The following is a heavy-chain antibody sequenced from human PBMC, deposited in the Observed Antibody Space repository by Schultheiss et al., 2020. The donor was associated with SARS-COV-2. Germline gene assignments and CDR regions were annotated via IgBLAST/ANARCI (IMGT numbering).Heavy chain of an antibody. D-gene: IGHD1-26*01. CDR1: GGSISSYY. V-gene: IGHV4-59*01. Sequence: SQTLSLTCTVSGGSISSYYWSWIRQPPGKGLEWIGYIFSSGNSKYNPSLKSRVTISADTSKNQLSLTLNSVSAADTAVYYCARLQVWDKGPTANFDSWGRGSLVTVS. J-gene: IGHJ4*02. CDR2: IFSSGNS. CDR3: ARLQVWDKGPTANFDS.